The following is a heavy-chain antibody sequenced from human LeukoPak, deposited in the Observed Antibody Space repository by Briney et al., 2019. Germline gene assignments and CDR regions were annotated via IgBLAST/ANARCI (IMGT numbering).Heavy chain of an antibody. J-gene: IGHJ4*02. Sequence: PGGSLRLSCAASGFSFSSHWMSWVRQAPGKGLEWVANINQDGRESQYVDSVKGRFTISRDNAKNSLYLQMNSLRAEDTAVYYCARDGPITVAAPPTLLVDYWGQGTLVTVSS. D-gene: IGHD6-19*01. CDR1: GFSFSSHW. V-gene: IGHV3-7*01. CDR2: INQDGRES. CDR3: ARDGPITVAAPPTLLVDY.